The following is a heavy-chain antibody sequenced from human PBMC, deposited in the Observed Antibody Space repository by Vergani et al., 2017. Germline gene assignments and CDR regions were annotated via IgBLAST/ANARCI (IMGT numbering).Heavy chain of an antibody. CDR1: GGTFSSYT. D-gene: IGHD2-15*01. V-gene: IGHV1-69*08. CDR2: IIPVLGIA. Sequence: QVQLVQSGAEVKKPGSSVKVSCKASGGTFSSYTISWVRQAPGQGLEWMGRIIPVLGIANYAQKFQGRVTITADKSTSTAYMELSSLRSEDTAVYYCARDWCSGGSCYSAYFDYWGQGTLVTVSS. J-gene: IGHJ4*02. CDR3: ARDWCSGGSCYSAYFDY.